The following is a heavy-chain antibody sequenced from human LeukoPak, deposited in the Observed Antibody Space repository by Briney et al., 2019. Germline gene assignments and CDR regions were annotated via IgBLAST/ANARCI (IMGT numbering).Heavy chain of an antibody. V-gene: IGHV4-39*01. CDR2: KYYSGDT. Sequence: SSETLSLTCTFSGGSINSSDHYWAWIRQPPGKGLEWIGSKYYSGDTYYSPSLKSRVTISVDTSRNKFALKLNSVTAADTAVYFCARHRLEGDTFDIWGQGTKVTVSS. CDR1: GGSINSSDHY. D-gene: IGHD3-3*01. CDR3: ARHRLEGDTFDI. J-gene: IGHJ3*02.